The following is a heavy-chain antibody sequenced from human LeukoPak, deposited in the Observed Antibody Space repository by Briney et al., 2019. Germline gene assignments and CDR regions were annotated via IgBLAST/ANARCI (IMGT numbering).Heavy chain of an antibody. CDR2: IYYSGST. Sequence: KSSETLSLTCTVSGGSISSYYWSWIRQPPGKGLEWIGYIYYSGSTNYNPSLKSRVTISVDTSKNQFSLKLSSVTAADTAVYYCARFYYGSGSALGYWGQGTLVTVSS. CDR3: ARFYYGSGSALGY. V-gene: IGHV4-59*01. CDR1: GGSISSYY. D-gene: IGHD3-10*01. J-gene: IGHJ4*02.